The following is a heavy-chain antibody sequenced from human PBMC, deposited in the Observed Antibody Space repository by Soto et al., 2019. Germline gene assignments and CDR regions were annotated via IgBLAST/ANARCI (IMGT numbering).Heavy chain of an antibody. CDR3: ARDRNSHYYDSSGYYEAYYYYGMDV. Sequence: SVKVSCKASAGTLSSYAISRVLQAPGQALQWMGGITPIFGTANYAQKFQGRVTITADESTSTAYMELSSLRSEDTAVYYCARDRNSHYYDSSGYYEAYYYYGMDVWGQGTTVTFSS. V-gene: IGHV1-69*13. CDR2: ITPIFGTA. CDR1: AGTLSSYA. J-gene: IGHJ6*02. D-gene: IGHD3-22*01.